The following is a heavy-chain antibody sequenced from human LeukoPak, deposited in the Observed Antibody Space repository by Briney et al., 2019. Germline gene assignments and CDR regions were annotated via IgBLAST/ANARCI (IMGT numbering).Heavy chain of an antibody. D-gene: IGHD2-2*01. Sequence: SGGSLRLSCAASGFTFSSYSMNWVRQAPGKGLEWVSSISSSSSYIYYADSVKGRFTISRDNAKNSLYLQMNSLRAKDTAVYYCARVAYCSSTSCYKMYSDYWGQGTLVTVSS. CDR3: ARVAYCSSTSCYKMYSDY. V-gene: IGHV3-21*01. J-gene: IGHJ4*02. CDR1: GFTFSSYS. CDR2: ISSSSSYI.